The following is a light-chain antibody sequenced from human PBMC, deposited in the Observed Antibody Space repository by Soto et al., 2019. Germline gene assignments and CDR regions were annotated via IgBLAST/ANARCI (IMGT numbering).Light chain of an antibody. CDR1: SGTIARNY. J-gene: IGLJ2*01. CDR2: VDN. Sequence: NFMLTQPHSVSESPGKTVTISCTRSSGTIARNYVQWYQQRPGSSPTTLIYVDNQRPPGVPDRFSGSIDSSSNSAFLTISGLKTEDEADYYCQSYDGSTVIFGGGTKLTVL. V-gene: IGLV6-57*01. CDR3: QSYDGSTVI.